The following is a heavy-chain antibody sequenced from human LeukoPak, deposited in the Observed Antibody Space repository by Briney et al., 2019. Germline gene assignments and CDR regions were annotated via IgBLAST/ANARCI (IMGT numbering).Heavy chain of an antibody. CDR1: GGSISSSSYY. D-gene: IGHD3-16*01. J-gene: IGHJ4*02. Sequence: SETLSLTCTVSGGSISSSSYYWSWIRQPAGKGLEWIGLMYTSGSTNYNPSLKSRATMSLDTSKNQFSLKLSSVTAADTAVYYCARVGDYALKDWGQGTLVTVSS. CDR3: ARVGDYALKD. CDR2: MYTSGST. V-gene: IGHV4-61*02.